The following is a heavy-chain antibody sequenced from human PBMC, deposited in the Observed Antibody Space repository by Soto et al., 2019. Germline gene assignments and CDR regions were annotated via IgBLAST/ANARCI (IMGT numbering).Heavy chain of an antibody. Sequence: SETLSLTCAVYGGSFIGYYCIWIRHPPGKGLEWVGEINHSGSTNYNPSLKSRVTISVDTSKNQFSLKLSSVTAADTAVYYCASAVVITPGYFDYWGQGTLVTVSS. V-gene: IGHV4-34*01. CDR3: ASAVVITPGYFDY. CDR2: INHSGST. CDR1: GGSFIGYY. D-gene: IGHD3-22*01. J-gene: IGHJ4*02.